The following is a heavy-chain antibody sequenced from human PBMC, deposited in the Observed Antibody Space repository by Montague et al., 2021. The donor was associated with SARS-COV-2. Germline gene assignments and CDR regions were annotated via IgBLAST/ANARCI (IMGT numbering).Heavy chain of an antibody. CDR3: ARSRHYYDFWSGYYDY. D-gene: IGHD3-3*01. CDR1: GSTFSSYW. J-gene: IGHJ4*02. Sequence: LRLSCAASGSTFSSYWMSWVRQAPGKGLEWVANIKQDGSEKYYVDSVKGRFTISRDNAKNSLYLQMNSLRAEDTAVYYCARSRHYYDFWSGYYDYWGQGTLVTVSS. CDR2: IKQDGSEK. V-gene: IGHV3-7*05.